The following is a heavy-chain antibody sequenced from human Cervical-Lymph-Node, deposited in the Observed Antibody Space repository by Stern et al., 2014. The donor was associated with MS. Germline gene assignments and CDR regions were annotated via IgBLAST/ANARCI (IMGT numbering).Heavy chain of an antibody. Sequence: DQLVESGAEVKKPGASVKVSCKTSGDSFTTYAMHWVRQAPGQRLEWLGGISAGGDTKYSQKFQDRVTITRDTSASTAYMEVSSLKSEDTAIYYCASAGGWYEPDYWGQGTLVTVSS. D-gene: IGHD6-19*01. CDR1: GDSFTTYA. CDR2: ISAGGDT. J-gene: IGHJ4*02. V-gene: IGHV1-3*01. CDR3: ASAGGWYEPDY.